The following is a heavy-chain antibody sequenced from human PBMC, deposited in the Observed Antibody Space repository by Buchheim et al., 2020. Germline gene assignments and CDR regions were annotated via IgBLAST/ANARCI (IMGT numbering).Heavy chain of an antibody. V-gene: IGHV3-7*01. D-gene: IGHD6-13*01. CDR1: GFTFSSYW. CDR2: IKQDGSEK. Sequence: VQLVESGGGLVKPGGSLRLSCAASGFTFSSYWMSWVRQAPGKGLEWVANIKQDGSEKYYVDSVKGRFTISRDNAKNSLYLQMNSLRAEDTAVYYCARWGNIAAAFYYYYGMDVWGQGTT. CDR3: ARWGNIAAAFYYYYGMDV. J-gene: IGHJ6*02.